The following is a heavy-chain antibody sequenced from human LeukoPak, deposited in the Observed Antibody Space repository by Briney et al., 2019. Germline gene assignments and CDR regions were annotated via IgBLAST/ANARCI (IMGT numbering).Heavy chain of an antibody. CDR2: INHSGSI. CDR1: GGSLSGYF. CDR3: ARGVVILGFGFRRNNWFDP. J-gene: IGHJ5*02. Sequence: SETLSHTRALYGGSLSGYFWSWIRQPPRKGLEWIGEINHSGSINYNPSLKSRVAISVDTSNNQFSLKMSSVTAADTAVYYCARGVVILGFGFRRNNWFDPWGQGTLVTVSS. V-gene: IGHV4-34*01. D-gene: IGHD3-22*01.